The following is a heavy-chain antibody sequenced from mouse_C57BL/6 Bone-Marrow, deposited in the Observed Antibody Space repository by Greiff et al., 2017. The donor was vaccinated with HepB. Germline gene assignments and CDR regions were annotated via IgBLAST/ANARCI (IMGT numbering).Heavy chain of an antibody. CDR2: IDPENGDT. CDR1: GFNIKDDY. CDR3: TTEESLDY. V-gene: IGHV14-4*01. J-gene: IGHJ2*01. Sequence: EVKLVESGAELVRPGASVKLSCTASGFNIKDDYMHWVKQRPEQGLEWIGWIDPENGDTEYASKFQGKATITADTSSNTAYLQLSSLTSEDTAVYYCTTEESLDYWGQGTTLTVSS.